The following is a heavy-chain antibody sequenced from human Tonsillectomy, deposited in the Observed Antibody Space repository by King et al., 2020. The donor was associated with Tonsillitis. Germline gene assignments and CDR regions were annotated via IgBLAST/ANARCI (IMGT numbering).Heavy chain of an antibody. J-gene: IGHJ5*02. CDR3: ARDQDIVAPSNWFDP. V-gene: IGHV3-48*02. CDR1: GFTFSDYT. D-gene: IGHD5-12*01. Sequence: VQLVESGGGLVQPGGSLRLSCAASGFTFSDYTMNWVRQAPGKGLQWVAYISSSSFSIYYADSVKGRFTISRDNAKNSLYLHMNSLRDEDTAVYYCARDQDIVAPSNWFDPWGQGTLVTVPS. CDR2: ISSSSFSI.